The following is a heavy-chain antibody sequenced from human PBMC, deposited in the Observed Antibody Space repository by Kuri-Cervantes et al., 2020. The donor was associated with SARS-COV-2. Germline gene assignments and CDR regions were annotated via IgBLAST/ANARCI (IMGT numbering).Heavy chain of an antibody. CDR2: INHSGST. J-gene: IGHJ4*02. D-gene: IGHD5-12*01. CDR1: GGSFSGYY. CDR3: AKCGEALLPLYDYFFDY. Sequence: SETLSLTCAVYGGSFSGYYWSWIRQPPGKGLEWIGEINHSGSTNYNPSLKSRVTISVDTSKNQFSLKLSSVTAADTAVYFCAKCGEALLPLYDYFFDYWGQGNLVTVSS. V-gene: IGHV4-34*01.